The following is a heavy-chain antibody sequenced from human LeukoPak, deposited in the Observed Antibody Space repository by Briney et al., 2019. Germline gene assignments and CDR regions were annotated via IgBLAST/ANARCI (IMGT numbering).Heavy chain of an antibody. CDR3: ARGMYSSSWYHHWFDP. CDR1: GGSISSSNW. CDR2: IYHSGST. V-gene: IGHV4-4*02. D-gene: IGHD6-13*01. J-gene: IGHJ5*02. Sequence: SETLSLTCAVSGGSISSSNWWSWVRQPPGKGLEWIGEIYHSGSTNYNPSLKSRVTISVDKSKNQFSLKLSSVTAADTAVYYCARGMYSSSWYHHWFDPWGQGTLVTVSS.